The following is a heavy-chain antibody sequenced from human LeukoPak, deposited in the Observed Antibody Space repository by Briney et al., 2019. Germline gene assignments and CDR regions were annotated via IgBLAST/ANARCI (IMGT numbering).Heavy chain of an antibody. V-gene: IGHV1-2*02. CDR3: ARGPLEGISLSLY. CDR2: INPNSGGT. Sequence: ASVKVSCKASGYTFTGYYMHWVRQAPGQGLEWMGWINPNSGGTNYAQKFKGRVTMTRDTSISTAYMELSRLRSDDTAVYYCARGPLEGISLSLYWGQGTLVTVSS. CDR1: GYTFTGYY. D-gene: IGHD6-13*01. J-gene: IGHJ4*02.